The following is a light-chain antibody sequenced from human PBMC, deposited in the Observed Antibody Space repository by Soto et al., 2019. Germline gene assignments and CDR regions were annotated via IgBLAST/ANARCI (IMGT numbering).Light chain of an antibody. J-gene: IGLJ2*01. CDR3: CSFAGGATFV. V-gene: IGLV2-23*02. Sequence: QSALTQPASVSGSPGQSITISCTGTSNDVGGYNLVSWYQHHPDKAPKLIIYEATKRPSGVSDRFSGSRSGNTASLTISALQAEDEADYSCCSFAGGATFVFGGGTQLTVL. CDR1: SNDVGGYNL. CDR2: EAT.